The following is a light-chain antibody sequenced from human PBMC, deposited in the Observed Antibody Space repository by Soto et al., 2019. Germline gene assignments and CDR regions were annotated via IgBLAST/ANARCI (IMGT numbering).Light chain of an antibody. J-gene: IGKJ2*01. CDR3: PQSYRRPYT. CDR1: QSINIY. CDR2: GAS. Sequence: IQMTQSPSSLSASVGDSVTVTCRASQSINIYLNWYQQKPGKAPTLLIYGASSLQSGVPSRFTGGGSRNDFSLTISNLPTEGFGTYHRPQSYRRPYTFGQGAKLEIK. V-gene: IGKV1-39*01.